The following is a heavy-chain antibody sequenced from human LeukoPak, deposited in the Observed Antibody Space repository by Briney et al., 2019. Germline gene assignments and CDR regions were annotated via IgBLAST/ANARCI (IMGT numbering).Heavy chain of an antibody. CDR2: ISGSGGST. CDR1: GFTFSSYA. CDR3: AKAPYSSSGSTSYYYYYMDV. V-gene: IGHV3-23*01. D-gene: IGHD6-6*01. J-gene: IGHJ6*03. Sequence: GGSLRLSCAASGFTFSSYAMSWVRQAPGKGLEWVSAISGSGGSTYYADSVKGRFTISRDNSKNTLYLQMNSLRAEDTAIYYCAKAPYSSSGSTSYYYYYMDVWGKGTTVTVSS.